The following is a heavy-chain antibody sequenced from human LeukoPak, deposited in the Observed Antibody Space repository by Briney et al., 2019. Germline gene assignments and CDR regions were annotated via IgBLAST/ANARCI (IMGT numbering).Heavy chain of an antibody. J-gene: IGHJ4*02. CDR2: IYYSGSI. V-gene: IGHV4-28*05. CDR3: ARTRSYGGNKFDY. Sequence: MASDTLSLTCAVSGYSVSSSNWWGWIRQPPGKGLEWIGYIYYSGSIYYNPSLKSRVTMSVDTSKNQFSLKLSSVTAVDTAVYYCARTRSYGGNKFDYWGQGTLVTVSS. D-gene: IGHD4-23*01. CDR1: GYSVSSSNW.